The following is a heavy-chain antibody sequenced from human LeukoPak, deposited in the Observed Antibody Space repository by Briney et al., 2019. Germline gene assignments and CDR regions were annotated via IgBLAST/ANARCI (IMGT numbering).Heavy chain of an antibody. CDR2: ISSSSSYI. Sequence: GGSLRLSCAASGFTFSSYSMNWVRQAPGKGLEWVSSISSSSSYIYYADSVKGRFTISRDNAKNSLYLHMNSLRAEDTAIYYCVRDNYSYRLDVWGQGTLVTVSS. CDR3: VRDNYSYRLDV. D-gene: IGHD2-21*01. J-gene: IGHJ4*02. V-gene: IGHV3-21*01. CDR1: GFTFSSYS.